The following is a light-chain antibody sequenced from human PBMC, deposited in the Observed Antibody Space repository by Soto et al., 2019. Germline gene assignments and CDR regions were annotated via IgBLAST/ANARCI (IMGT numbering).Light chain of an antibody. CDR1: NSNIESNY. CDR2: KDD. V-gene: IGLV1-47*01. Sequence: QSVLTQTPSASGTPGQRVTISCSGSNSNIESNYVYWYQQFPRTAPKLLIYKDDQRPSGVPDRFSGSKSGASVSLAISGLRSEDEAEYYCAVRDDRLSGDWVFGGGTKLTVL. J-gene: IGLJ3*02. CDR3: AVRDDRLSGDWV.